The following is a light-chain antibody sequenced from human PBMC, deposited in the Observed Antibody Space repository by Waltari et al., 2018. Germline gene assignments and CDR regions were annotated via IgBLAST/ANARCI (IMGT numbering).Light chain of an antibody. CDR2: GNN. Sequence: QSVLTQPPSVSGAPGQRVTISCTGSSSSIGAGYDVNWYQQLPGTAPKLLIYGNNNRPAGAPDRFPASKSGTSAALAITGLQAEDEADYYCQSYDSSLSGSVFGGGTILTVL. V-gene: IGLV1-40*01. J-gene: IGLJ2*01. CDR3: QSYDSSLSGSV. CDR1: SSSIGAGYD.